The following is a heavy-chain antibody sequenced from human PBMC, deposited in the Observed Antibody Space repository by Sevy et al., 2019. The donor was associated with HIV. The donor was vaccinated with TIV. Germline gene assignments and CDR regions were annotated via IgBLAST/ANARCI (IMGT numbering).Heavy chain of an antibody. J-gene: IGHJ4*02. D-gene: IGHD1-26*01. CDR3: AGENAWGRGYS. V-gene: IGHV4-59*08. CDR1: GGSITSLY. CDR2: IYYNGHI. Sequence: SETLSLTCTVSGGSITSLYWNWIRQPPGKGLEWIANIYYNGHINYNPSLKSRGTLSLDTSKNQFSLRRSSVTAADTARYYCAGENAWGRGYSWGQGTLVTVSS.